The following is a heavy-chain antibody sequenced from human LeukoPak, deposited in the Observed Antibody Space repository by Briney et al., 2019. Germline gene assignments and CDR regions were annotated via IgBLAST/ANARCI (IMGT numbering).Heavy chain of an antibody. V-gene: IGHV3-21*01. J-gene: IGHJ4*02. CDR3: ARDGYGDYSFDY. CDR1: GFTFSSCS. CDR2: ISSSSYI. Sequence: GGSLRLSCAASGFTFSSCSMNWVRQAPGKGLEWVPSISSSSYIYYADSVKGRFTISRDNAKNSLYLQMSSLRAEDTAVYYCARDGYGDYSFDYWGQGTLVTVSS. D-gene: IGHD4-17*01.